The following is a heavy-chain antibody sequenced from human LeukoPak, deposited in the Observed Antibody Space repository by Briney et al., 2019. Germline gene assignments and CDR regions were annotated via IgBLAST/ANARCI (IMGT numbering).Heavy chain of an antibody. J-gene: IGHJ5*02. CDR3: AWEGYYYGSGSYKLTSDWFDP. CDR2: ISAYNGNT. V-gene: IGHV1-18*01. Sequence: ASVKVSCKASGYTFTSYGISWVRQAPGQGLEWMGWISAYNGNTNYAQKLQGRVTMTTDTSTSTAYMELRRLRSDDTAVYYCAWEGYYYGSGSYKLTSDWFDPWGQGTLVTVSS. D-gene: IGHD3-10*01. CDR1: GYTFTSYG.